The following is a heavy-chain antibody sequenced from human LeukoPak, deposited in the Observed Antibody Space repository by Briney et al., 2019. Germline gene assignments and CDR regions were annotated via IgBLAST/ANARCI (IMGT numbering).Heavy chain of an antibody. V-gene: IGHV3-21*01. CDR2: ISSSSSYI. CDR3: ARVGFYDILTGYYPYYYYYMDV. J-gene: IGHJ6*03. D-gene: IGHD3-9*01. Sequence: GGSLRLSCAASGFTFSSYSMNWVRQAPGKGLEWVSSISSSSSYIYYADSVKGRFTISRDNAKNSLYLQMNSLRAEDTAVYYCARVGFYDILTGYYPYYYYYMDVWGKGTTVTVSS. CDR1: GFTFSSYS.